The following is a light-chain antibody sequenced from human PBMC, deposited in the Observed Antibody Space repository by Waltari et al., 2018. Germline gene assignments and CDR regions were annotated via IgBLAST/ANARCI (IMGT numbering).Light chain of an antibody. V-gene: IGLV2-14*01. J-gene: IGLJ2*01. CDR1: RSDIGTYDF. CDR2: DVI. Sequence: QSALTQPASVSGSPGQSITISCTGTRSDIGTYDFVSWYQQHTGKAPKLIIFDVIRRPSGVSYRFSGSKSGNTASLTISGLQTEDEADYYCASYTSSNTLLFGGGTTLTVL. CDR3: ASYTSSNTLL.